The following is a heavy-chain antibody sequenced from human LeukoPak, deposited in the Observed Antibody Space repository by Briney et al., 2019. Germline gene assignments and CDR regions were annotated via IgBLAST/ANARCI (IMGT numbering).Heavy chain of an antibody. CDR2: INHSGST. D-gene: IGHD5-18*01. CDR1: GGSFSGYY. CDR3: ARGLRGYSYGARRDDY. V-gene: IGHV4-34*01. J-gene: IGHJ4*02. Sequence: SETLSLTCAVYGGSFSGYYWSWIRQPPGKRLERIGEINHSGSTNYNPSLKSRVTISVDTSKNQFSLKLSSVTAADTAVYYCARGLRGYSYGARRDDYWGQGSLVTVSS.